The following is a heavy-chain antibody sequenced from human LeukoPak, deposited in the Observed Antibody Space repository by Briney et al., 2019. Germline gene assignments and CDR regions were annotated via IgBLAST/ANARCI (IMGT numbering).Heavy chain of an antibody. Sequence: SETLSLTCTVSGGSISSSSYYWGWIRQPPGKGLEWIGSIYYSGSTYYNPSLKSRITISVNTSKNHFSLKLSSVTAADTAVYYCARGDPFRAGWFDPWGQGTLVTVSS. CDR2: IYYSGST. D-gene: IGHD6-13*01. CDR1: GGSISSSSYY. J-gene: IGHJ5*02. V-gene: IGHV4-39*07. CDR3: ARGDPFRAGWFDP.